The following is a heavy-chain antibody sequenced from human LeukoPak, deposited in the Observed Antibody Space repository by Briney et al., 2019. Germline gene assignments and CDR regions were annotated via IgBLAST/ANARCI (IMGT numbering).Heavy chain of an antibody. Sequence: GGSLRLSCAASGFTLADYAMSWVRQAPGKGLEWVSGISGSGGSTSYADSVKGRFTISRDNSKNTLFLQMNGLRAEDTAVYFCAKRGVVIRVILVGFHKEAYYFDSWGQGALVTVSS. J-gene: IGHJ4*02. D-gene: IGHD3-22*01. V-gene: IGHV3-23*01. CDR1: GFTLADYA. CDR3: AKRGVVIRVILVGFHKEAYYFDS. CDR2: ISGSGGST.